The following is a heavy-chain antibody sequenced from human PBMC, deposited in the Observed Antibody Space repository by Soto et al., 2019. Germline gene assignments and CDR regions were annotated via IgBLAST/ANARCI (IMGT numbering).Heavy chain of an antibody. CDR2: ISGSGGST. CDR1: GFTFSSYA. D-gene: IGHD2-2*01. Sequence: EVQLLESGGGLVQPGGSLRLSCAASGFTFSSYAMSWVRQAPGKGLEWVSAISGSGGSTYYADSVKGRFTISRDNSKNTLYLQMNSLRAEDTAVYYCVKEGIVVVPATDYMDVWGKGTTVTVSS. V-gene: IGHV3-23*01. CDR3: VKEGIVVVPATDYMDV. J-gene: IGHJ6*03.